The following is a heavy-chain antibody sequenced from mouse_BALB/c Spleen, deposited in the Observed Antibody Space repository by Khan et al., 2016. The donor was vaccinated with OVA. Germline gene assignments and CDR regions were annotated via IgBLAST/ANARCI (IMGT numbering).Heavy chain of an antibody. V-gene: IGHV1-18*01. CDR2: INPYNAGT. CDR1: GYSFTDYT. J-gene: IGHJ3*01. Sequence: EVKLLESGPDLVKPGASVKISCKASGYSFTDYTMNWVKQSHGKNLEWIGLINPYNAGTSYNQNFKGKATLTVDKSSSAAYMELLSLTSDDSAVYYCARSGVGGFAYWGQGTLVTVSA. CDR3: ARSGVGGFAY. D-gene: IGHD3-1*01.